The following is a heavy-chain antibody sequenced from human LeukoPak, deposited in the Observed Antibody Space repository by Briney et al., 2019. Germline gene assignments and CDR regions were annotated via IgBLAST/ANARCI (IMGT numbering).Heavy chain of an antibody. CDR2: ISTYNGDT. CDR3: ARTRCTGGSCYDY. J-gene: IGHJ4*02. CDR1: AYTFNIYG. V-gene: IGHV1-18*01. Sequence: ASVTVSFTASAYTFNIYGISWVRQAPGQGHEWVGWISTYNGDTKYAEKLQGRVTMTTDTSTTTDYMELTSLTSDDTAMYYCARTRCTGGSCYDYWGQGTLVTVSS. D-gene: IGHD2-15*01.